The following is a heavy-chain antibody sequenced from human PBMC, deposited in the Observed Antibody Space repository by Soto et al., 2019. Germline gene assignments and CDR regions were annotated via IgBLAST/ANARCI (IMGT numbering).Heavy chain of an antibody. CDR2: IYHSGST. CDR1: GGSISSGGYS. V-gene: IGHV4-30-2*01. Sequence: PSETLSLTCALSGGSISSGGYSWSWIRQPPGKGLEWIGYIYHSGSTYYNPSLKSRVTLSVDRSKNRFALQLRSVTAANTAVYYWHRVPAPWRKGTLV. CDR3: HRVPAP. J-gene: IGHJ5*02.